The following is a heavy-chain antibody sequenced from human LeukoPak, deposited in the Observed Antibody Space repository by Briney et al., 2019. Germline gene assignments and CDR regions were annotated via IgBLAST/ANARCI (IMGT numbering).Heavy chain of an antibody. J-gene: IGHJ4*02. CDR1: GFTFSSYG. Sequence: GGSLRLSCAASGFTFSSYGIHWVRQAPGKGLEWVAVIWYDGSNKYYADSVKGRFTISRDNSKNTLYLQMNSLRAEDTAVYYCARSMNPDHSGYDPSDYWGQGTLVTVSS. CDR2: IWYDGSNK. CDR3: ARSMNPDHSGYDPSDY. D-gene: IGHD5-12*01. V-gene: IGHV3-33*01.